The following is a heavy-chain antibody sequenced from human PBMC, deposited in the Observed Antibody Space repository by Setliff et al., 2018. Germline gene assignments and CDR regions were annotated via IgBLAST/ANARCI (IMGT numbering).Heavy chain of an antibody. CDR3: AREPTRTGGFYYLDV. D-gene: IGHD2-2*01. CDR1: GGSLRGNAIF. J-gene: IGHJ6*03. Sequence: SETLSLTCTVSGGSLRGNAIFWGWIRQPPGKGLEWIGSTNYNPSLKSRVAISRDTSTNQLSLELRSVTAADTAVYYCAREPTRTGGFYYLDVWGEGTTVTVSS. V-gene: IGHV4-39*07. CDR2: T.